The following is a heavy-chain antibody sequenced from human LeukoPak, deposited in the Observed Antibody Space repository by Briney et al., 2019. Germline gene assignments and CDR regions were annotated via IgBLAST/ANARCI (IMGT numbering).Heavy chain of an antibody. CDR2: INHSGST. Sequence: SETLSLTCAVCGGSFSGYYWSWIRQPPGKGLEWIGEINHSGSTNYNPSLKSRVTISVDTSKNQFSLKLSSVTAADTAVYYCASLNYYDSSGYYYFDYWGQGTLVTVSS. J-gene: IGHJ4*02. CDR3: ASLNYYDSSGYYYFDY. V-gene: IGHV4-34*01. D-gene: IGHD3-22*01. CDR1: GGSFSGYY.